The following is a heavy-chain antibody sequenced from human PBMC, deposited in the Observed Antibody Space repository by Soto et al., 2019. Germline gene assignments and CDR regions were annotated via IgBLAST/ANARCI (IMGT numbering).Heavy chain of an antibody. Sequence: QVQLVQSGAEVKKPGASVKVSCKASGYTFTSYGISWVRQAPGQGLEWMGWISAYNGNTNYAQKLQGRVTMTTDTSTSTAYMELRSLRSDDTAVYYYARERADEYYYYYYYMDVWGKGTTVTVSS. D-gene: IGHD6-25*01. CDR2: ISAYNGNT. V-gene: IGHV1-18*01. CDR1: GYTFTSYG. J-gene: IGHJ6*03. CDR3: ARERADEYYYYYYYMDV.